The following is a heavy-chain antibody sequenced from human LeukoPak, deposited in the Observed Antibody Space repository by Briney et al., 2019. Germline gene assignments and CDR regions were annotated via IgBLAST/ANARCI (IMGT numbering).Heavy chain of an antibody. CDR1: GFTFTSYT. V-gene: IGHV3-30*01. CDR3: ARKSLWFKYYDY. J-gene: IGHJ4*02. Sequence: GTSLRLSCAASGFTFTSYTMHWVRQLPGQGLEWVAATSYDGGNRYYADYVKGRFTISRDNSNNTLFLQMKSLRPEDTAVYFCARKSLWFKYYDYWGQGIWVTVSS. CDR2: TSYDGGNR. D-gene: IGHD2-21*01.